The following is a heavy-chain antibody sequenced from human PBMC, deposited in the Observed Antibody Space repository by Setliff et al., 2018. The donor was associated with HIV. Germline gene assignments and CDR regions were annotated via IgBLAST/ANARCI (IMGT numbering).Heavy chain of an antibody. Sequence: RASVKVSCKVSGYTLTKLSIHWVRQAPGKGLEWMGGFDPEKGETVYAQKLQGRVTMTDDTSTDTAYMELSSLRSEDTAMYFCWFGEPVGPFDIWGQGTRVTVSS. V-gene: IGHV1-24*01. CDR1: GYTLTKLS. D-gene: IGHD3-10*01. CDR2: FDPEKGET. CDR3: WFGEPVGPFDI. J-gene: IGHJ3*02.